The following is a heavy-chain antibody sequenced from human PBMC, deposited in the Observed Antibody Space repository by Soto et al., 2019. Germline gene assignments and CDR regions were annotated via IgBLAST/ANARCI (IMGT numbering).Heavy chain of an antibody. D-gene: IGHD6-19*01. Sequence: EVQLVESGGGLVQPGGSLRLSCVASGFTFSTDSMNWVRQAPGKGLEWVAHISTSGATRYYADSVKGRFTISRDNAKTSLYLQMDSLRDEDTAVYYCARFFGSGFDYWGQGTLVTVSS. CDR2: ISTSGATR. CDR1: GFTFSTDS. J-gene: IGHJ4*02. CDR3: ARFFGSGFDY. V-gene: IGHV3-48*02.